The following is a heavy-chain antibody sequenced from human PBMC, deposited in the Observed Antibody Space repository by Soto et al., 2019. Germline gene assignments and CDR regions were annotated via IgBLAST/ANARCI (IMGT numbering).Heavy chain of an antibody. D-gene: IGHD5-18*01. Sequence: GGSLRLSCAASGFTFSDYYMSWIRQAPGKGLEWVSYISSSGSTIYYADSVKGRFTISRDNAKNSLYLQMNSLRAEDTAVYYCFGARIQDTAMVTGYYYYMDVWGKGTTVTVSS. CDR1: GFTFSDYY. CDR3: FGARIQDTAMVTGYYYYMDV. J-gene: IGHJ6*03. V-gene: IGHV3-11*01. CDR2: ISSSGSTI.